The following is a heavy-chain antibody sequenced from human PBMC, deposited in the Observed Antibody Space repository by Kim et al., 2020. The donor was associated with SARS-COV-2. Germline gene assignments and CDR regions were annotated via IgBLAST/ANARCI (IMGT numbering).Heavy chain of an antibody. D-gene: IGHD3-16*01. Sequence: GGSLRLSCAASGFTFRSQMMHWVRQTPGKGLVWVSRISEDASRIDYADAVKGRFTISRDNAKNTLYLQMDSLRLEDTAVYYCVKGMTPMGGYWGQGTRSSSPQ. V-gene: IGHV3-74*01. CDR1: GFTFRSQM. CDR2: ISEDASRI. CDR3: VKGMTPMGGY. J-gene: IGHJ4*02.